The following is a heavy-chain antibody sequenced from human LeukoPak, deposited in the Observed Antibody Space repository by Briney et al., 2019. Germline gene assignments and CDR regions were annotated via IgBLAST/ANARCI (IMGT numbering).Heavy chain of an antibody. CDR2: INPNSGGT. D-gene: IGHD4-17*01. V-gene: IGHV1-2*06. CDR3: ASPWTTVTTYGMDV. CDR1: GYTFTGYY. Sequence: ASVKVSCKASGYTFTGYYMHWVRQAPGQGLEWMGRINPNSGGTNYAQKFQGRVTMTRDTSTSTVYMELSSLRSEDTAVYYCASPWTTVTTYGMDVWGQGTTVTVSS. J-gene: IGHJ6*02.